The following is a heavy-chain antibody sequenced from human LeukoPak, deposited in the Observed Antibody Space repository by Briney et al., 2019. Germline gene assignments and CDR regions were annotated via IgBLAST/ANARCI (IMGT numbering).Heavy chain of an antibody. J-gene: IGHJ3*02. V-gene: IGHV3-23*01. Sequence: PGGSLRLSCAASGFTFSSYAMGWVRQAPGKGLEWVSAISGSGGSTYYADSVKGRFTISRDNSKSTLYLQMNSLRAEDTAVYYCAKDYYDSSGYYFGDAFDIWGQGTMVTVSS. D-gene: IGHD3-22*01. CDR3: AKDYYDSSGYYFGDAFDI. CDR2: ISGSGGST. CDR1: GFTFSSYA.